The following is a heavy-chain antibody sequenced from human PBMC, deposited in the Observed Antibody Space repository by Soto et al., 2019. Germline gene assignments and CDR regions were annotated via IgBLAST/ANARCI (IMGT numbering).Heavy chain of an antibody. CDR1: GFRFDEFN. CDR3: ARETLSYGSALDV. CDR2: TTWNGANT. Sequence: GSLRLSCAASGFRFDEFNLHWVRQASGNGMESLSLTTWNGANTYYADSVYGRFTISRDGTTKSVSLQMTCLKREDTGLYYCARETLSYGSALDVWGQGTTVTVSS. V-gene: IGHV3-43*01. J-gene: IGHJ6*02. D-gene: IGHD3-16*01.